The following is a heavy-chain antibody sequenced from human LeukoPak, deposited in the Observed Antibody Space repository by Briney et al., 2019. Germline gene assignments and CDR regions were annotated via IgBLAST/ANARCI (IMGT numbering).Heavy chain of an antibody. D-gene: IGHD1-14*01. J-gene: IGHJ5*02. CDR1: GGSISSGSYY. V-gene: IGHV4-61*03. CDR2: INYSGST. CDR3: ARGGIRDWFDP. Sequence: SETLSLTCTVSGGSISSGSYYWSWIRQPPGKGLEWIGNINYSGSTNYNPSLKRRVTISVDTSKNHFSLKLNSVSAADTAVYYCARGGIRDWFDPWGQGTLVTVSS.